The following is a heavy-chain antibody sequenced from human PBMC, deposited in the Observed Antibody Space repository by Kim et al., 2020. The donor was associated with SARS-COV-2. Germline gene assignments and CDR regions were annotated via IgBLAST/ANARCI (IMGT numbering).Heavy chain of an antibody. CDR1: GGSFSGYY. V-gene: IGHV4-34*01. Sequence: SETLSLTCAVYGGSFSGYYWSWIRQPPGKGLEWIGEINHSGSTNYNPSLKSRVTISVDTSKNQFSLKLSSVTAADTAVYYCARWTMIVVPMIDYYYGMDVWGQGTTVTVSS. D-gene: IGHD3-22*01. CDR2: INHSGST. CDR3: ARWTMIVVPMIDYYYGMDV. J-gene: IGHJ6*02.